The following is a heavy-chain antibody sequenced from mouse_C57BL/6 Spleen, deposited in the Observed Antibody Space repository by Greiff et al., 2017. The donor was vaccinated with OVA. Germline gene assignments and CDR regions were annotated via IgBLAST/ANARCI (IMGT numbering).Heavy chain of an antibody. CDR3: AASTTVVARDY. CDR2: IHPSDSDT. V-gene: IGHV1-74*01. J-gene: IGHJ2*01. CDR1: GYTFTSYW. D-gene: IGHD1-1*01. Sequence: VQLQQPGAELVKPGASVKVSCKASGYTFTSYWMHWVKQRPGQGLEWIGRIHPSDSDTNYNQKFKGKATLTVDKSSSTAYMQLSSLTSEDSAVYYCAASTTVVARDYWGQGTTLTVSS.